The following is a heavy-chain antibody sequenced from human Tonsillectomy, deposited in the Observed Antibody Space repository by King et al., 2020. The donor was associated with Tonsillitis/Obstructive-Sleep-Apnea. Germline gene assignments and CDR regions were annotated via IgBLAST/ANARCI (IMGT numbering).Heavy chain of an antibody. J-gene: IGHJ4*02. CDR1: GFTFDDYT. V-gene: IGHV3-43*01. CDR2: IIWDGGSP. D-gene: IGHD3-3*01. Sequence: VQLVESGGVVVQPGGSLRLSCAASGFTFDDYTMHWVRQAPGRGLEGVSLIIWDGGSPYYADSVKGRFPISRDNSKNSLYLQMNSLRTEDTALYYCAKDLFAFCDFWSGYYDYWGQGTLVTVSS. CDR3: AKDLFAFCDFWSGYYDY.